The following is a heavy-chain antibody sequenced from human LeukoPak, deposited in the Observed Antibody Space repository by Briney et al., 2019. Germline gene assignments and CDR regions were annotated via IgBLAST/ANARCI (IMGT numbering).Heavy chain of an antibody. CDR2: IYTSGST. Sequence: PSETLSLTCTVSGGSISSSSYYWSWIRQPAGKGLEWIGRIYTSGSTNYNPSLKSRVTISVDTSKNQFSLKLSSVTAADTAVYSWARAPYSSSPPGYYMDVGAKGTTVTVYS. V-gene: IGHV4-61*02. CDR3: ARAPYSSSPPGYYMDV. D-gene: IGHD6-6*01. J-gene: IGHJ6*03. CDR1: GGSISSSSYY.